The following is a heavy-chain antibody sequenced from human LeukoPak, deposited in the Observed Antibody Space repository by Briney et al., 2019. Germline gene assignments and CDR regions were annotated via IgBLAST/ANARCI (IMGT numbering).Heavy chain of an antibody. D-gene: IGHD6-19*01. CDR1: GGTFSSYA. V-gene: IGHV1-69*04. Sequence: SVKVSCKASGGTFSSYAISWVRQAPGQGLEWMGRIIPIFGIANYAQKFQGRVTITADKSTSTAYMELSSLRSEDTAVYYCARVSSGYDPPALGGSSGWYRGWFDPWGQGTPVTVSS. J-gene: IGHJ5*02. CDR3: ARVSSGYDPPALGGSSGWYRGWFDP. CDR2: IIPIFGIA.